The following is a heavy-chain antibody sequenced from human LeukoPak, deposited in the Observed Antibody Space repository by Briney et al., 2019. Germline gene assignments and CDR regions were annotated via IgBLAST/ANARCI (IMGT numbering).Heavy chain of an antibody. Sequence: GASVKVSCKASGYTFTGYYMHWVRQAPGQGLEWMGWINPNSGGTDYAQKFHGRVTMTRDTSISTAYMELSRLRSDDTAVYYCARLSVVVVVPAANDWFDPWGQGTLVTVSS. V-gene: IGHV1-2*02. CDR3: ARLSVVVVVPAANDWFDP. D-gene: IGHD2-2*01. CDR2: INPNSGGT. J-gene: IGHJ5*02. CDR1: GYTFTGYY.